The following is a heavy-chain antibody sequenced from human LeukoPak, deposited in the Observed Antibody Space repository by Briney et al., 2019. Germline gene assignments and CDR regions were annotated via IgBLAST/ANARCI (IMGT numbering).Heavy chain of an antibody. J-gene: IGHJ5*02. CDR2: ISYDGSTI. D-gene: IGHD6-13*01. Sequence: GRSLRLSCAASGFTFSSYAMHWVRQAPGKGLEWVAVISYDGSTIYYADSVKGRFSISRDNSKNTVYLQMNSLRTDDTALYYCARPYSSSWYGPFDPWGQGTLVTVSS. CDR3: ARPYSSSWYGPFDP. CDR1: GFTFSSYA. V-gene: IGHV3-30*01.